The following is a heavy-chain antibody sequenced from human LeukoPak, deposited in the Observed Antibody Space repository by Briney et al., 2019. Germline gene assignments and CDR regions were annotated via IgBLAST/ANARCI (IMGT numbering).Heavy chain of an antibody. J-gene: IGHJ5*02. CDR1: GYTFSTYG. CDR2: ISVYNGNT. CDR3: ARDLLAARPGWFDP. Sequence: ASVEVSCKTSGYTFSTYGVNWVRQAPGQGLEWMGWISVYNGNTRYAQKFQGRVTMRTDTYTSTAYLELRSLRSDDTAVYYCARDLLAARPGWFDPWGQGTLVTVSS. V-gene: IGHV1-18*01. D-gene: IGHD6-6*01.